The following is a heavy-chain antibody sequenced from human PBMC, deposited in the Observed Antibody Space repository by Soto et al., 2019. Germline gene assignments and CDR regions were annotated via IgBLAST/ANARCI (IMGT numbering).Heavy chain of an antibody. D-gene: IGHD3-22*01. Sequence: SETLSLTCTVSGGSISSSSYYWSWIRQPPGKGLEWIGYIYHSGSTYYNPSLKSRVTISVDRSKNQFSLKLSSVTAADTAVYYCARVPLKTGYDSSGYYFDYWGQGTLVTVSS. CDR3: ARVPLKTGYDSSGYYFDY. CDR2: IYHSGST. J-gene: IGHJ4*02. CDR1: GGSISSSSYY. V-gene: IGHV4-30-2*01.